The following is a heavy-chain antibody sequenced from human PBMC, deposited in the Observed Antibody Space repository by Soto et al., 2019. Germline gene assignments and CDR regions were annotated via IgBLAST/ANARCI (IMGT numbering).Heavy chain of an antibody. J-gene: IGHJ6*02. CDR3: VGIAAALDV. CDR2: IYYSGST. D-gene: IGHD6-13*01. CDR1: GGSVSSGSYY. V-gene: IGHV4-61*01. Sequence: SETLSLTCTVSGGSVSSGSYYWSWIRQPPGKGLEWIGYIYYSGSTNYNPSLKSRVTISVDTSKNQFSLKLSSVTAADTAVYYCVGIAAALDVWGQGTTVTVSS.